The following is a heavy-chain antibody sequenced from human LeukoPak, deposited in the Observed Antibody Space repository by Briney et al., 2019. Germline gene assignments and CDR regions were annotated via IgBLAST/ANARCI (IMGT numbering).Heavy chain of an antibody. CDR1: GFTVRSNY. J-gene: IGHJ4*02. V-gene: IGHV3-66*01. CDR2: ISSGGST. Sequence: HPGESLSLSCAASGFTVRSNYMSWVRPAPGKGREWVSVISSGGSTYFADSVKGRFTISRDSSKNTLYLQMKSVRAEDTALYYCSRDRMGTKSFDYWGQGTLVTVSS. CDR3: SRDRMGTKSFDY. D-gene: IGHD5-24*01.